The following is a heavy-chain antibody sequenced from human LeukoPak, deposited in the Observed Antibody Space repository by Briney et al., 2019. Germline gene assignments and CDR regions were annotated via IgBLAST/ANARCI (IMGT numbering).Heavy chain of an antibody. CDR2: ISSGSDHI. CDR1: GFTFSSHS. J-gene: IGHJ4*02. CDR3: ARASSTFVVVPAAQGPYMVSRGEPFDY. Sequence: PGGSLRLSCVASGFTFSSHSMNWVRQTPGKGLEWVSSISSGSDHIYYADSVKGRFTISRDNARNSLYLQMDSLRVEDTAVYYCARASSTFVVVPAAQGPYMVSRGEPFDYWGQGTLVTVSS. V-gene: IGHV3-21*01. D-gene: IGHD2-2*01.